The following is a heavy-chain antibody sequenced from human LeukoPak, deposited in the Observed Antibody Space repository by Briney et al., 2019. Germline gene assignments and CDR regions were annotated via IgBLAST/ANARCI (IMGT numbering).Heavy chain of an antibody. CDR1: GFTFRNYG. V-gene: IGHV3-23*01. CDR2: ISPRGGGT. Sequence: GGSLRLSCAASGFTFRNYGMNWVRQAPGKGLEWLSGISPRGGGTYYADSVKGRFTISRDDSKNTLSLQMNNLRAEDTAVYYCAKDKTRSGRSFFDYWGQGTLVTVSS. CDR3: AKDKTRSGRSFFDY. J-gene: IGHJ4*02. D-gene: IGHD2-15*01.